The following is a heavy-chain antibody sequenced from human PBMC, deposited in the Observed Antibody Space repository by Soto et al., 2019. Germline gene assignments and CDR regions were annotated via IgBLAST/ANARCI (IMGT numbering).Heavy chain of an antibody. V-gene: IGHV1-69*13. J-gene: IGHJ6*02. CDR2: IIPIFGTA. CDR3: ARGSLWAHIAAAGTRGGIYYYYGMDV. Sequence: GASVKVSCEASGGTFSSYAISWVRQAPGQGLEWMGGIIPIFGTANYAQKFQGRVTITADESTSTAYMELSSLRSEDTAVYYCARGSLWAHIAAAGTRGGIYYYYGMDVWGQGTTVTVSS. D-gene: IGHD6-13*01. CDR1: GGTFSSYA.